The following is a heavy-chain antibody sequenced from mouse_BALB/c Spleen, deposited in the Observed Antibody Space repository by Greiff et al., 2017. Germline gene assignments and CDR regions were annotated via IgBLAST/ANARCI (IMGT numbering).Heavy chain of an antibody. CDR3: AKPATTYLDYFDY. J-gene: IGHJ2*01. CDR1: GFSLTNSG. CDR2: IWGDGST. Sequence: VHLVESGPGLVAPSQSLSITCTVSGFSLTNSGVHWVRQSPGKGLEWLGVIWGDGSTNYNSAFKSRLSISKDNSKSQVFLKMNSLQTDDTARYYCAKPATTYLDYFDYWGQGTTLTVSS. V-gene: IGHV2-6-6*01. D-gene: IGHD5-5*01.